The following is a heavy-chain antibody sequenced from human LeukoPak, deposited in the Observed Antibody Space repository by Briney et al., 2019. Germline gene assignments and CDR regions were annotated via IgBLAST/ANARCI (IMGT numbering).Heavy chain of an antibody. D-gene: IGHD6-13*01. V-gene: IGHV4-59*01. CDR3: ARDTRIAAAGPEGY. Sequence: SETLSLTCSVSRGSISSYYWSWIRQPPGKGLEWIGYVYDSGSTRSTNYNPSLKSRVTISVDTSKNQFSLKLSSVTAADTAVYYCARDTRIAAAGPEGYWGQGTLVTVSS. CDR2: VYDSGSTRST. CDR1: RGSISSYY. J-gene: IGHJ4*02.